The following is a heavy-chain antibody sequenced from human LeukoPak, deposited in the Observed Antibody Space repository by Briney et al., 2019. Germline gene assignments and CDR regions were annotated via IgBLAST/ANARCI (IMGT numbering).Heavy chain of an antibody. CDR1: GYTFTSYG. CDR3: ARASPPVAWIQLWLTFDY. J-gene: IGHJ4*02. D-gene: IGHD5-18*01. CDR2: ISAYNGNT. V-gene: IGHV1-18*01. Sequence: ASVKVSCKASGYTFTSYGISWVRQAPGQGLEWMGWISAYNGNTNYAQKLQGRVTMTTDTSTSTAYMELRSLRSDDTAVYYCARASPPVAWIQLWLTFDYWGQGTLVTVSS.